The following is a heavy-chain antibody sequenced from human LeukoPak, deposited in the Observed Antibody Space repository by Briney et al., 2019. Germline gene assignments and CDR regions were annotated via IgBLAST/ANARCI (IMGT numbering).Heavy chain of an antibody. CDR1: GGSISSHY. CDR2: IYYSGSTNYT. Sequence: SETLSLTCTVSGGSISSHYWSWIRQPPGKGLEWIGYIYYSGSTNYTNYNPSLKSRVTISVDTSKNQFSLKLSSVTAADTAVYYCARGDYHRGYYFDYWGQGTLVTVSS. CDR3: ARGDYHRGYYFDY. J-gene: IGHJ4*02. V-gene: IGHV4-59*11. D-gene: IGHD4-17*01.